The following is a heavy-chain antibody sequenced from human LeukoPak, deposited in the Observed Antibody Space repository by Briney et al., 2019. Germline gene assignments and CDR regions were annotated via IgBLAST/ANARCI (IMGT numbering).Heavy chain of an antibody. CDR2: ISYSGST. CDR3: ARGGYATRQGFDY. Sequence: SETLSLTCTVSGGSISSSSYYWGWIRQPPGKGLEWIGSISYSGSTYYNPSLKSRVTISVDTSKNQLSLKMSSVTAADTAVYYCARGGYATRQGFDYWGQGTLVTVSS. D-gene: IGHD5-12*01. CDR1: GGSISSSSYY. V-gene: IGHV4-39*07. J-gene: IGHJ4*02.